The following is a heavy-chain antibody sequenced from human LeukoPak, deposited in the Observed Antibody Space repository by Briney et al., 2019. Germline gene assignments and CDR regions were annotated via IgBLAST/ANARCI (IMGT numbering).Heavy chain of an antibody. CDR3: ARHSIIAPMDV. Sequence: GESLKISCEGSGYTFTSYWIAWVRQMPGKGLEWMGIIYPGDSDTRYSPSFQGQVTISADKSISTAYPQWSSLKASDTAMYYCARHSIIAPMDVWGKGTTVTVSS. J-gene: IGHJ6*03. CDR1: GYTFTSYW. V-gene: IGHV5-51*01. CDR2: IYPGDSDT. D-gene: IGHD3-16*01.